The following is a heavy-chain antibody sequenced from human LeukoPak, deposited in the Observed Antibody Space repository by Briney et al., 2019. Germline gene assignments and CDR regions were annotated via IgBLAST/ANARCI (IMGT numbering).Heavy chain of an antibody. CDR3: ARGFGNYYDSSGYYLDAFDI. D-gene: IGHD3-22*01. CDR1: GGSISSSSYY. V-gene: IGHV4-39*07. Sequence: PSETLSLTCTVSGGSISSSSYYWGWIRQPPGKGLEWIGSIYYSGSTYYNPSLKSRVTISVDTSKNQFSLKLSSVTAADTAVYYCARGFGNYYDSSGYYLDAFDIWGQGTMVTVSS. CDR2: IYYSGST. J-gene: IGHJ3*02.